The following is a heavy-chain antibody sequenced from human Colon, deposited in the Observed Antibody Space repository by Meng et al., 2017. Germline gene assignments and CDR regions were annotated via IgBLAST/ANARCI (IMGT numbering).Heavy chain of an antibody. CDR3: ARGRTTISGVIPYFDY. Sequence: QVQLVQSGAEVKKPGASVKVYCQASGYIFTSYDLSWVRQAAGQGLEWVGWMNPYSGKSGYAQNFHGRVTMTSNTSTKTAYIELSSLKSEDTAVYYCARGRTTISGVIPYFDYWGQGTLVTVSS. V-gene: IGHV1-8*01. D-gene: IGHD3-3*01. CDR2: MNPYSGKS. J-gene: IGHJ4*02. CDR1: GYIFTSYD.